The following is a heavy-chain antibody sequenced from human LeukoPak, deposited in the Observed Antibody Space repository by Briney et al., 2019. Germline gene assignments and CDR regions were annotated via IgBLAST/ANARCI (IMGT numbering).Heavy chain of an antibody. V-gene: IGHV7-4-1*02. J-gene: IGHJ5*02. CDR2: INTNTGNP. CDR3: ARDFALAPNWFDP. CDR1: GYTFTSYA. Sequence: GASVKVSCKASGYTFTSYAMNWVRQAPGQGLEWMGWINTNTGNPTYAQGFTGRFVFSLDTSFSTAYLQIRSLKAEDTAVYYCARDFALAPNWFDPWGQGTLVTVSS. D-gene: IGHD3/OR15-3a*01.